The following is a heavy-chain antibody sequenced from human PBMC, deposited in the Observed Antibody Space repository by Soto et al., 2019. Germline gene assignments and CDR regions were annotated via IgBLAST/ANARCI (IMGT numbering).Heavy chain of an antibody. V-gene: IGHV4-39*01. CDR2: IYYSGST. Sequence: TSETLSLTCTLSGGSISSSSYYWGWIHQPPGKGLEWIGSIYYSGSTYYNPSLKSRVTISVDTSKNQFSLKLSSVTAADTAVYYCASQAGFYYYYGMDVWGQGTTVTVSS. D-gene: IGHD6-19*01. CDR1: GGSISSSSYY. J-gene: IGHJ6*02. CDR3: ASQAGFYYYYGMDV.